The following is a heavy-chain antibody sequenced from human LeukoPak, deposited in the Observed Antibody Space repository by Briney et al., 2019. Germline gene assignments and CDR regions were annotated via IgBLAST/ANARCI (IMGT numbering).Heavy chain of an antibody. CDR3: ARDRSSSWYLDAFDI. D-gene: IGHD6-13*01. CDR1: GGSISSGSYY. Sequence: KPSETLSLTCTVSGGSISSGSYYWRWIRQPAGKGLEWIGRIYTSGSTNYNPSLKSRVTISVDTSKNQFSLKLSSVTAADRAVYYCARDRSSSWYLDAFDIWGQGTMVTVSS. CDR2: IYTSGST. V-gene: IGHV4-61*02. J-gene: IGHJ3*02.